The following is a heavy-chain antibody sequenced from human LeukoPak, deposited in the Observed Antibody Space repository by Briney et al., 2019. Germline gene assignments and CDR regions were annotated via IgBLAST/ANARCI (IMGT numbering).Heavy chain of an antibody. CDR3: ATGGRWWLRGGVRCCGY. CDR1: GYTLTELS. CDR2: FDPEDGET. Sequence: RRASVKVSCKVSGYTLTELSMHWVRQAPGKGLEWMGGFDPEDGETIYAQKFQGRVTMTEDTSTDTAYMELSSLRSEDTAVYYCATGGRWWLRGGVRCCGYWGQGTLVTISS. J-gene: IGHJ4*02. V-gene: IGHV1-24*01. D-gene: IGHD5-12*01.